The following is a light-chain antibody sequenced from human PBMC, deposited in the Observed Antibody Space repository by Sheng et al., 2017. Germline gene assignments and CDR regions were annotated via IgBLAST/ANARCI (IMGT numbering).Light chain of an antibody. J-gene: IGLJ2*01. CDR3: SSHTNTSPVI. CDR1: SSDVGGYNY. Sequence: QSALTQPASVSGSPGQSITISCTGTSSDVGGYNYVSWYQHYPGKAPKLMIYDVSNRPSGVSNRFSGSKSGNTASLTISGLQAEDEAVYFCSSHTNTSPVIFGGGTNLTVL. V-gene: IGLV2-14*03. CDR2: DVS.